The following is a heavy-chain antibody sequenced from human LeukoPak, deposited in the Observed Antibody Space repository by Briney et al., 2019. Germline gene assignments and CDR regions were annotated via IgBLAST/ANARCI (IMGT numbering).Heavy chain of an antibody. D-gene: IGHD3-16*01. CDR1: GGSFSGYY. CDR3: AAYPGHLAGFDY. J-gene: IGHJ4*02. CDR2: INHSGST. Sequence: PSETLSLTCAVYGGSFSGYYWSWIRQPPGKGLEWIGEINHSGSTNYNPSLKSRVTISVDTSKNQFSLKLSSVTAADTAVYYCAAYPGHLAGFDYWGQGTLVTVSS. V-gene: IGHV4-34*01.